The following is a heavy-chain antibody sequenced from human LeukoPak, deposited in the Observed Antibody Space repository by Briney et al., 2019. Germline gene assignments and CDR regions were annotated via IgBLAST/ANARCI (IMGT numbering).Heavy chain of an antibody. CDR1: GGSISSSNSY. CDR3: ARVRSSSFGAFDI. CDR2: MYYSGST. D-gene: IGHD6-13*01. V-gene: IGHV4-39*07. Sequence: KPSETLSLTCTVSGGSISSSNSYWGWIRQPPGKGLEWIGNMYYSGSTSYNPSLKSRVTISVDMSKNQFSLRLSSVTAADTAVYYCARVRSSSFGAFDIWGQGTMVTVSS. J-gene: IGHJ3*02.